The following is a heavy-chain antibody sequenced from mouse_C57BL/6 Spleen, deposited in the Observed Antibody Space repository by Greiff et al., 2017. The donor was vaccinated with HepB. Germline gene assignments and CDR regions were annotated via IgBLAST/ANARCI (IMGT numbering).Heavy chain of an antibody. Sequence: QVQLQQPGAELVRPGSSVKLSCKASGYTFTSYWMHWVNQRPIQGLEWIGNIDPSDSETHYNQKFKDKATLTVDKSSSTAYMQLSSLTSEDSAVYYVAIGATVSYWYFDVWGTGTTVTVSS. J-gene: IGHJ1*03. CDR3: AIGATVSYWYFDV. CDR2: IDPSDSET. D-gene: IGHD1-1*01. CDR1: GYTFTSYW. V-gene: IGHV1-52*01.